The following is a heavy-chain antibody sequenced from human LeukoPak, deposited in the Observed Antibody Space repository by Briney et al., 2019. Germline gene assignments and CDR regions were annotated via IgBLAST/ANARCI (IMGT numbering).Heavy chain of an antibody. Sequence: GGSLRLSCAASGFTFSSYGMSWVRQAPGKGLEWVSAISGSGGSTYYADSVKGRFTISRDNSKNTLYLQMNSLRAEDTAVYYCAKAKQLGLFRYYYYYMDVWGKGTTVTVSS. CDR3: AKAKQLGLFRYYYYYMDV. V-gene: IGHV3-23*01. CDR1: GFTFSSYG. CDR2: ISGSGGST. D-gene: IGHD6-6*01. J-gene: IGHJ6*03.